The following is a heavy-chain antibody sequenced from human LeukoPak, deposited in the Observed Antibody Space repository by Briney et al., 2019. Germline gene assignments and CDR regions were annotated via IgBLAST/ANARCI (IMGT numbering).Heavy chain of an antibody. V-gene: IGHV3-48*03. CDR2: ITSSGSSM. CDR3: ARDSSYNWNSYNYGMDV. D-gene: IGHD1/OR15-1a*01. CDR1: GFTFSGYA. Sequence: GGSLRLSCAASGFTFSGYAMNWVRQASGKGLEWVSYITSSGSSMYYADSVQGRFTISRDNAKNSLYLQMNSLRAEDTAVYHCARDSSYNWNSYNYGMDVWGQGTTVTVSS. J-gene: IGHJ6*02.